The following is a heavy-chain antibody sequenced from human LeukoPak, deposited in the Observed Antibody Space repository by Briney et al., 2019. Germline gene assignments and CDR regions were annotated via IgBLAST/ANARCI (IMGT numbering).Heavy chain of an antibody. CDR2: VGTAGDT. CDR1: GFTFSSYD. CDR3: ARGSSTSSRLSY. D-gene: IGHD2-2*01. Sequence: QPGGSLRLSCAASGFTFSSYDMHWVRQATGKGLEWVSAVGTAGDTNYPGAVKGRFTISRENAKNTLYLQMNSLRAGDTAVYYCARGSSTSSRLSYWGQGTLVTVSS. J-gene: IGHJ4*02. V-gene: IGHV3-13*04.